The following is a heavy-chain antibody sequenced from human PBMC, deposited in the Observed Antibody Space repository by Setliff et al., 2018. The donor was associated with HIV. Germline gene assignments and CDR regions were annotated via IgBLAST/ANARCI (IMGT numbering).Heavy chain of an antibody. V-gene: IGHV3-21*01. CDR2: ISSSSSYI. D-gene: IGHD3-16*01. Sequence: GGSLRLSCAASGFTFSSYSMNWVRQAPGKGLEWVSSISSSSSYIYYADSMKGRFTISRDNAKNSLYPQMNSLRAEDTAVYYCARGMATNVWGFDLWGRGTLVTVSS. CDR1: GFTFSSYS. CDR3: ARGMATNVWGFDL. J-gene: IGHJ2*01.